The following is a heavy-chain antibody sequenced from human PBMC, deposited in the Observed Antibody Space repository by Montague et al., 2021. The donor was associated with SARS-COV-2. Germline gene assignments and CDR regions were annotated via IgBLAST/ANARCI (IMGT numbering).Heavy chain of an antibody. CDR1: DGSISYGSYF. D-gene: IGHD2-21*02. Sequence: TLSLTCTVSDGSISYGSYFWTWIRQPAGKGLEWIGRIHTSGSTNYNPSLKSRVAISIDTSKDQFSLELSSVTAADTAVYYCASSHCGGDCYSGQGTLVTVSS. J-gene: IGHJ4*02. CDR3: ASSHCGGDCY. CDR2: IHTSGST. V-gene: IGHV4-61*02.